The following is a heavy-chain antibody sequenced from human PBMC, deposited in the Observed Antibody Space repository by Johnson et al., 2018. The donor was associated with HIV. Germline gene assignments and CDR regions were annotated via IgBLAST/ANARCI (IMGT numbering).Heavy chain of an antibody. CDR3: ARGGSSWYLRAFDI. CDR2: IWYDGSNK. J-gene: IGHJ3*02. D-gene: IGHD6-13*01. CDR1: GLSFSSYG. Sequence: VQLVESGGGVVQPGRSVRLSCAASGLSFSSYGMEWVRQAPGKGLEWVAVIWYDGSNKYYVDSVKGRFTISRDNAKDSLYLLMNSLRPDDTAVYYCARGGSSWYLRAFDIWGQGTMVTVSS. V-gene: IGHV3-33*01.